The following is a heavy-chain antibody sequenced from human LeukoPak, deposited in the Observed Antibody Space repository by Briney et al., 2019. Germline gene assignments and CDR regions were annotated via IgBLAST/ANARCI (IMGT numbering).Heavy chain of an antibody. J-gene: IGHJ3*02. V-gene: IGHV3-23*01. CDR1: GFTFSSYA. CDR3: TKTPSEIFCSGGSCYRGAFDI. Sequence: GGSLRLSCAASGFTFSSYAMSWVRQAPGKGLEWVSAISGSGGSTYYADSVKGRFTISRDNSKNTLYLQMNSLRAEDTAVYYCTKTPSEIFCSGGSCYRGAFDIWGQGTMVTVSS. CDR2: ISGSGGST. D-gene: IGHD2-15*01.